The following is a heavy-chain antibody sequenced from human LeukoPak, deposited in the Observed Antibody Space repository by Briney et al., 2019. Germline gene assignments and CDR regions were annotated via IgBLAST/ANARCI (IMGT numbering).Heavy chain of an antibody. J-gene: IGHJ6*03. CDR1: GGSISSYY. Sequence: SETLSLTCTISGGSISSYYWNWIRQPPGKGLEWIGYFYYSGNTNYNPSLKSRLTISLDTSKNQFSLKLSSVTAADTAVYYCASARVVDTPMSYYMDVWGKGTTVTVS. CDR3: ASARVVDTPMSYYMDV. D-gene: IGHD5-18*01. V-gene: IGHV4-59*01. CDR2: FYYSGNT.